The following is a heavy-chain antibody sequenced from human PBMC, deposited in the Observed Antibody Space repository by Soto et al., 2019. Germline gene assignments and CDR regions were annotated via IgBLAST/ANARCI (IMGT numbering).Heavy chain of an antibody. CDR1: GFTFSSYA. V-gene: IGHV3-23*01. D-gene: IGHD2-2*02. CDR2: ISGSGGST. J-gene: IGHJ4*02. CDR3: AKGYCSSTSCYTIPSY. Sequence: QPGGSLRLSCAASGFTFSSYAMSWVRQAPGKGLEWVSAISGSGGSTYYADSVKGRFTISRDNSKNTLYLQMNSLRAEDTAVYYCAKGYCSSTSCYTIPSYGGQGTLVAGSS.